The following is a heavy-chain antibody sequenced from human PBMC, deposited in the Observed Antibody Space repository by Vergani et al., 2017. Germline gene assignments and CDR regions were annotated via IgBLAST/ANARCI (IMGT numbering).Heavy chain of an antibody. CDR2: ISYSGRT. V-gene: IGHV4-30-4*08. Sequence: QVQLQESGPGLVKPSQTLSLTCAVFSGSISGDDYSCNWIRQPPGKGLEWIGYISYSGRTSYNPSLKSRITISVDTSKNQFSLRLNSVTAADTAVYYCARVGHLVAVTGEGPSLDLWGRGTLVTVSS. J-gene: IGHJ2*01. CDR1: SGSISGDDYS. CDR3: ARVGHLVAVTGEGPSLDL. D-gene: IGHD2-21*02.